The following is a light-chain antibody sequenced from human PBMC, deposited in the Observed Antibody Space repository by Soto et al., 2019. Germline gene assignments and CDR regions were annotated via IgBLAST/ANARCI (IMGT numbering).Light chain of an antibody. CDR1: KDITTY. V-gene: IGKV1-33*01. CDR2: DAS. Sequence: DIQMTQSPSSLSASVGDSVTITCQASKDITTYLNWYQQRPGQAPKLLISDASKLETGVPSRFSGAGSGTDFSFTISSLQAEDIGTYYCQQYDNLPLTFGGGTKVEI. CDR3: QQYDNLPLT. J-gene: IGKJ4*01.